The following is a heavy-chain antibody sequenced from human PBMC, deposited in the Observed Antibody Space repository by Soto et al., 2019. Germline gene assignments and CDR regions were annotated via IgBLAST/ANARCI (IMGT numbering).Heavy chain of an antibody. CDR2: IIPIFGTA. D-gene: IGHD3-10*01. J-gene: IGHJ5*02. CDR1: GGTFSIYA. V-gene: IGHV1-69*13. Sequence: SVKVSCKASGGTFSIYAISWVRQAPGQGLEWMGGIIPIFGTANYAQKFQGRVTITADESTSTAYMELSSLRSEDTAVYYCASPGGSPGWFDPWGQGTLVTDSS. CDR3: ASPGGSPGWFDP.